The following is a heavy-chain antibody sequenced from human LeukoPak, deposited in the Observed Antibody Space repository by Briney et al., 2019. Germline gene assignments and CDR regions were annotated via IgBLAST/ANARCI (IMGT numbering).Heavy chain of an antibody. Sequence: PSETLSLTCTVSGGSISSSSYYWGWIRQPPGKGLEWIGSIYYSGSTYYNPSLKSRVTITVDTSKNQFSLKLSSVTAADTAVYYCARLPRGPFWSGYYGDYWGQGSLVTVSS. CDR1: GGSISSSSYY. V-gene: IGHV4-39*01. CDR3: ARLPRGPFWSGYYGDY. J-gene: IGHJ4*02. CDR2: IYYSGST. D-gene: IGHD3-3*01.